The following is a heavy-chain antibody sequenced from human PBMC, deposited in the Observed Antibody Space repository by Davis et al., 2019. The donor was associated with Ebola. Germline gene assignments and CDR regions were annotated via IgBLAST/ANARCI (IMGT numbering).Heavy chain of an antibody. D-gene: IGHD2-15*01. J-gene: IGHJ4*02. CDR1: GYTFTSYY. V-gene: IGHV1-8*02. CDR2: MNPNSGYT. Sequence: ASVKVSCKASGYTFTSYYMHWVRQAPGQGLEWMGWMNPNSGYTGYAQKFQGRVTMTRNTSISTAYMELSSLRSEDTAVYYCAIGLGSQFDSWGQGTLVTVSS. CDR3: AIGLGSQFDS.